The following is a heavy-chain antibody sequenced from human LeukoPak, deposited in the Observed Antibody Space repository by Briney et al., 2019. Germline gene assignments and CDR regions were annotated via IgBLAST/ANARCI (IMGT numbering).Heavy chain of an antibody. CDR2: INPNSGGT. CDR3: ARHKNGDYDYYYYYMDV. V-gene: IGHV1-2*02. D-gene: IGHD4-17*01. J-gene: IGHJ6*03. CDR1: GYTFTGYY. Sequence: ASVKVSCKASGYTFTGYYMHWVRQAPGQGLEWMGWINPNSGGTNYAQKFQGRVTMTRDTSISTAYMELSSLKASDTAMYYCARHKNGDYDYYYYYMDVWGKGTTVTVSS.